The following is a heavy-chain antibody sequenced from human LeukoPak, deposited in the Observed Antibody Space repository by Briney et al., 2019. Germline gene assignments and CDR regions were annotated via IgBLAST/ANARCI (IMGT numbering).Heavy chain of an antibody. Sequence: SGGSLRLSCAASGFTFSSYAMSWVRQAPGKGLEWVSAISGSGGSTYYADSVKGRFTISRDNSKNTLYLQMNSLRAEDTAVYYCATQYYDSSGYYERHLDYWGQGTLVTVSS. CDR1: GFTFSSYA. CDR2: ISGSGGST. V-gene: IGHV3-23*01. CDR3: ATQYYDSSGYYERHLDY. J-gene: IGHJ4*02. D-gene: IGHD3-22*01.